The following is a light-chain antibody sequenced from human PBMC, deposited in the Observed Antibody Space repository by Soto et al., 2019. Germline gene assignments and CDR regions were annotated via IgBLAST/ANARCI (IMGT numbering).Light chain of an antibody. Sequence: SYELTQAPSVSVAPGQTARITCGGNNIAIKSVHWYQQKPGQAPVLVVYDDGDRPSGIPERFSGSNSWNTATLTITRVEAGDEADYHCQVWDSSSDHRVVFGGGTKVTVL. CDR3: QVWDSSSDHRVV. J-gene: IGLJ2*01. V-gene: IGLV3-21*02. CDR1: NIAIKS. CDR2: DDG.